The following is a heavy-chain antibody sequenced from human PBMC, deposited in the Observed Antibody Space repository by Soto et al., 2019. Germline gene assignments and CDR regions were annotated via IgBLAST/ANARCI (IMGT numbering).Heavy chain of an antibody. CDR2: INQDGSEK. Sequence: EVQLVESGGGLVQPGGSLRLSCAASGFTFSTYWMSWVRQAPGKGLEWVANINQDGSEKYYVDSVKGRFTISTDNAKNSLYLQMTSLRADDTAVYYCARSRGWNIVIIPAASDYWGQGPLVTVSS. CDR3: ARSRGWNIVIIPAASDY. J-gene: IGHJ4*02. V-gene: IGHV3-7*01. D-gene: IGHD2-2*01. CDR1: GFTFSTYW.